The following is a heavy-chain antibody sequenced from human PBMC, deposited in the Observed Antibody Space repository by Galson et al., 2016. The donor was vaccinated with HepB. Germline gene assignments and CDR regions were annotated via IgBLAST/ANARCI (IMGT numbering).Heavy chain of an antibody. V-gene: IGHV4-39*01. CDR1: GGSISSNNYY. D-gene: IGHD3-9*01. Sequence: SETLSLTCTVSGGSISSNNYYWGWIRQPPGKGLEWIGSMYYSGSTYQNPSLKSRVTISVDTSKNQFSLKLSSVTAADTAVYYRSSTTFLLSLRYFDWQHWYFDLWGRGTLVTVSS. CDR2: MYYSGST. J-gene: IGHJ2*01. CDR3: SSTTFLLSLRYFDWQHWYFDL.